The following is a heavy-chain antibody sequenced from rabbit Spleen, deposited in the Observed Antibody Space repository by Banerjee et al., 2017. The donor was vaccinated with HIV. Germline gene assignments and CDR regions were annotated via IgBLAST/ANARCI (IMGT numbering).Heavy chain of an antibody. V-gene: IGHV1S40*01. CDR1: GFSFNSGYD. D-gene: IGHD1-1*01. CDR2: IYGGASGST. CDR3: ARDLDGVIGWNFGW. J-gene: IGHJ4*01. Sequence: QSLEESGGGLVKPGASLTLTCKASGFSFNSGYDMCWVRQAPGKGLEWIACIYGGASGSTYYANWAKGRFTFSKTSSTTVTLQMTSLTAADTATYFCARDLDGVIGWNFGWWGPGTLVTVS.